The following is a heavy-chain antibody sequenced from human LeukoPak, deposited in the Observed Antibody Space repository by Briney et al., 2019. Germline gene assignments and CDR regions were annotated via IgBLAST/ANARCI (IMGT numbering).Heavy chain of an antibody. CDR3: AREGGLGSSLTYYYYYYMDV. V-gene: IGHV4-39*07. CDR1: GGSISSSYSY. Sequence: SETLSLTCTVSGGSISSSYSYWGWIRQPPGKGLEWIGNIYYSGSTYYSPSLTSRVTVSVDTSENQFSLKLSSVTAADTAVYYCAREGGLGSSLTYYYYYYMDVWGKGTTVTVSS. J-gene: IGHJ6*03. CDR2: IYYSGST. D-gene: IGHD6-6*01.